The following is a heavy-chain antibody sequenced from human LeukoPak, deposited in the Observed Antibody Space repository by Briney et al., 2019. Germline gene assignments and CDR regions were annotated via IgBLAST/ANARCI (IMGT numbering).Heavy chain of an antibody. CDR1: GFTFSSYG. V-gene: IGHV3-23*01. D-gene: IGHD3-3*01. CDR2: ISGSGGSI. J-gene: IGHJ6*04. Sequence: GGSLRLSCAASGFTFSSYGMSWVRQAPGKGLEWVSAISGSGGSIYYADSVKGRFTISRDNAKNSLYLQMNSLRAEDTAVYYCARFTISMDVWGKGTTVTVSS. CDR3: ARFTISMDV.